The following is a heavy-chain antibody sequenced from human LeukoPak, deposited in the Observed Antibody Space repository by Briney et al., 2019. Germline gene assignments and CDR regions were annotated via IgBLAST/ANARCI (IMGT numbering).Heavy chain of an antibody. Sequence: ASVTVSSTASGYTFTAYYMHWVRQAPGQGLERMGWINPNSGGTNYAQKFQGRVTMTRDTCISTAYMELSRRRSDDTAVYYCARVADRGGDYWGQGTLVTVSS. CDR2: INPNSGGT. V-gene: IGHV1-2*02. CDR1: GYTFTAYY. D-gene: IGHD3-16*01. CDR3: ARVADRGGDY. J-gene: IGHJ4*02.